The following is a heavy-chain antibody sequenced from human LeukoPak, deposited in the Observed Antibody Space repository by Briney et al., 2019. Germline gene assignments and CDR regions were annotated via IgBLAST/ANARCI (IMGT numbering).Heavy chain of an antibody. CDR3: ARGLGAAGRADWFDP. CDR1: GYTFASYG. Sequence: ASVKVSCKASGYTFASYGISWVRQAPGQGLEWMGWISAYNGNTNYAQKLQGRVTMTTDTSTSTAYMELRSLRSDDTAVYYCARGLGAAGRADWFDPWGQGTLVTVSS. V-gene: IGHV1-18*01. D-gene: IGHD6-13*01. CDR2: ISAYNGNT. J-gene: IGHJ5*02.